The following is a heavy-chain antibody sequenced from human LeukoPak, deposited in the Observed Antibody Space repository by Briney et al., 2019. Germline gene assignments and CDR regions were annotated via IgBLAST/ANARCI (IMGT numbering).Heavy chain of an antibody. J-gene: IGHJ4*02. Sequence: GGSLRLSCTASGFTFGDYAMSWVRQAPGKGLEWGGFIRSKAYGWTTEYAASVKGRFTISRDDSKSIAYLQMNSLKTEDTAVYYCTRVKSGGYYYDSSGYSPFDYWGQGTLVTVSS. D-gene: IGHD3-22*01. V-gene: IGHV3-49*04. CDR2: IRSKAYGWTT. CDR3: TRVKSGGYYYDSSGYSPFDY. CDR1: GFTFGDYA.